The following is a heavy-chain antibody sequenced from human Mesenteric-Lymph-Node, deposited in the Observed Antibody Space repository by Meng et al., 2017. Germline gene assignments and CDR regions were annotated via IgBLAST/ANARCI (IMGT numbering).Heavy chain of an antibody. V-gene: IGHV3-21*01. Sequence: VQLVEAGGGLVHPGGSLGLSCEASGFTFSSYSMNWVRQAPGKGLEWVSSISSSSSYIYYADSVKGRFTISRDNAKNSLYLQMNSLRAEDTAVYYCARSVTKSGVFDYWGQGTLVTVSS. J-gene: IGHJ4*02. D-gene: IGHD4-17*01. CDR1: GFTFSSYS. CDR3: ARSVTKSGVFDY. CDR2: ISSSSSYI.